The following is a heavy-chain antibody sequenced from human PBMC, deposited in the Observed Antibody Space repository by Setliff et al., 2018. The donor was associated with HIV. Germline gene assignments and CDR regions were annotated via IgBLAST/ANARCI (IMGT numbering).Heavy chain of an antibody. CDR3: ARHVSGVVMLYSWDAFDY. D-gene: IGHD3-16*01. CDR2: IYFNGKT. J-gene: IGHJ4*02. CDR1: GGSITNDNNY. Sequence: SETLSLTCSVSGGSITNDNNYWGWIRQSPGKGLEWIGSIYFNGKTYNNPSLKSRVIMSVDRSRSQLSLKVNSVTAADTAKYSCARHVSGVVMLYSWDAFDYWGRGTLVTVSS. V-gene: IGHV4-39*01.